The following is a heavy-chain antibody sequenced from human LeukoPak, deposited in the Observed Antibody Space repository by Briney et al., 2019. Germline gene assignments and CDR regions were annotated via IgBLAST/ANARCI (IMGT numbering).Heavy chain of an antibody. D-gene: IGHD2-21*02. Sequence: PGGSLRLSCEGSGFTFTAYTMNWVRQTPGKGLEWVSSIGPKSSYIYYAHSVKGRFTISRDNTKNLLYLQMNSLRADDTAVYYCAGWGCRGGDCYGSDAFDIWGQGTMVTVSS. CDR3: AGWGCRGGDCYGSDAFDI. V-gene: IGHV3-21*01. CDR2: IGPKSSYI. J-gene: IGHJ3*02. CDR1: GFTFTAYT.